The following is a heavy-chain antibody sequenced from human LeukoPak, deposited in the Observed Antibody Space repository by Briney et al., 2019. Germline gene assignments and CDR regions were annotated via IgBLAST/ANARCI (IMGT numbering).Heavy chain of an antibody. CDR2: ISYDGSNK. CDR3: ARDRVAATSSELDY. Sequence: GGSLRLSCAASGFTFSNYGMHWVRQAPGKGLEWVAVISYDGSNKYYADSVKGRFTISRDNSKNTLYLQMNSLRAEDTAVYYCARDRVAATSSELDYWGQGTLVTVSS. D-gene: IGHD2-15*01. V-gene: IGHV3-30*19. J-gene: IGHJ4*02. CDR1: GFTFSNYG.